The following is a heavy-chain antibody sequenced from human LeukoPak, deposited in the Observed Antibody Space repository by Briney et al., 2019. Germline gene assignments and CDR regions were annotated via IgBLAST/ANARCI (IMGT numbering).Heavy chain of an antibody. D-gene: IGHD3-10*01. J-gene: IGHJ4*02. CDR2: IRYDGSNQ. V-gene: IGHV3-30*02. CDR1: GFTFSSYG. Sequence: GGSLRLSCAASGFTFSSYGMHWVRQAPGKGLEWVAFIRYDGSNQYYADSVKGRFTISRDNSKNTLYLQLSSLRAEDTAVYYCATVFYYGSGSYFPLGFWGQGTLVTVSS. CDR3: ATVFYYGSGSYFPLGF.